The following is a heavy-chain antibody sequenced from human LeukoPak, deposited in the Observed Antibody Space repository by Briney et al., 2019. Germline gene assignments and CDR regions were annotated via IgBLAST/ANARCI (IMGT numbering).Heavy chain of an antibody. Sequence: SVKVSCKASGGTFSSYAISWVRQAPGQGLEWMGRIIPILGIANYAQKFQGRVTITADKSTSTAYMELSSLRSEDTAVYYCARGTGYYYGMDVWGQGTTVTASS. J-gene: IGHJ6*02. V-gene: IGHV1-69*04. CDR1: GGTFSSYA. D-gene: IGHD1-1*01. CDR2: IIPILGIA. CDR3: ARGTGYYYGMDV.